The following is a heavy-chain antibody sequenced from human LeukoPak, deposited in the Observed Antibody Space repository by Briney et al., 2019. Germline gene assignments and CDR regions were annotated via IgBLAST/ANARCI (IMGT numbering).Heavy chain of an antibody. CDR1: GFTFSSYW. D-gene: IGHD3-3*01. J-gene: IGHJ6*02. CDR2: IYSDGST. CDR3: AKSVAIYFYYGLDV. Sequence: GGSLRLSCAASGFTFSSYWMSWVRQAPGKGLEWVSVIYSDGSTYYADSVKGRFTISRDNSKNTLFLQMNSLRAEDTAPYYCAKSVAIYFYYGLDVWGQGTTVAVSS. V-gene: IGHV3-23*03.